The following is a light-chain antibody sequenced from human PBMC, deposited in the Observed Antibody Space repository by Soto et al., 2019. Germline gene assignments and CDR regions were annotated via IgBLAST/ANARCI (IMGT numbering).Light chain of an antibody. CDR1: QSVSSY. Sequence: EIVLTQSPATLSLSPGERATLSCRASQSVSSYLAWYQQKPGQAPRLLIYDASNWATGIPARFSGSGSETDFTLTISSLEPEDFAVYYCQQRSNWPPVTFGQGTRLEIK. CDR2: DAS. J-gene: IGKJ5*01. CDR3: QQRSNWPPVT. V-gene: IGKV3-11*01.